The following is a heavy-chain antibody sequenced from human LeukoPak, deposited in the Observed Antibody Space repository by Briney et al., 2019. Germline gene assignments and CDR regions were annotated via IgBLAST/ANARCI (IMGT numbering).Heavy chain of an antibody. Sequence: GASVKVSCKASGYTFTSYDINWVRQATGQGLEWMGWMNPNSGNTGYAQKFQGRVTMTRNTSISTAYMELSSLRSEDTAVYYCALTGCSSTSCYRGYYYYYGTDVWGQGTTVTVSS. CDR1: GYTFTSYD. J-gene: IGHJ6*02. CDR2: MNPNSGNT. CDR3: ALTGCSSTSCYRGYYYYYGTDV. D-gene: IGHD2-2*02. V-gene: IGHV1-8*01.